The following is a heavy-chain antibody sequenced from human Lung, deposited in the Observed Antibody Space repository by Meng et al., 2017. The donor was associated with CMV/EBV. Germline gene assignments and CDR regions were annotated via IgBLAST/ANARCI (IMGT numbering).Heavy chain of an antibody. CDR3: ARLFHTSLGTNYYYGMDV. Sequence: ASVXVSRKASGYTFIGYNIHWLRQAPGQGLEWMGWFNPNTGATKLAERFQGRVTLTTDTSISTAYMELSWLKSDGTAVFFCARLFHTSLGTNYYYGMDVWXQGTTVTVSS. CDR1: GYTFIGYN. V-gene: IGHV1-2*02. D-gene: IGHD3-3*01. J-gene: IGHJ6*02. CDR2: FNPNTGAT.